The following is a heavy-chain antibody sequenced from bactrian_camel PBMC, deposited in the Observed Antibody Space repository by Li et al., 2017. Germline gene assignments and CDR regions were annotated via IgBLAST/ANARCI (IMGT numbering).Heavy chain of an antibody. D-gene: IGHD4*01. J-gene: IGHJ4*01. CDR1: GDTDMSNC. CDR2: IWTGDGTT. V-gene: IGHV3S53*01. Sequence: VQLVESGGGSVQPGGSLTLSCVASGDTDMSNCRAWYRQTPGKEREKVAHIWTGDGTTMYANSVKGRFTISRDNAKNTLYLQMNSLKPEDTAIYYCAHEFLCTAVQGISPIATMARGPRSPSP.